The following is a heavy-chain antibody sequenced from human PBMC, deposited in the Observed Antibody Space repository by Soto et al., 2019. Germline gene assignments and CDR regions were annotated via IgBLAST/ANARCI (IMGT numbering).Heavy chain of an antibody. D-gene: IGHD1-7*01. J-gene: IGHJ4*02. V-gene: IGHV1-18*01. CDR1: GYTFTTYG. Sequence: ASVKVSCKASGYTFTTYGISWVRQAPGQGLEWMGWISAYNGNTKYAQRLQGRVTMTTDTSTSTAYMELRSLRSDDTAVYYCARDRWELPNNIFDYWGQGTLVTVSS. CDR2: ISAYNGNT. CDR3: ARDRWELPNNIFDY.